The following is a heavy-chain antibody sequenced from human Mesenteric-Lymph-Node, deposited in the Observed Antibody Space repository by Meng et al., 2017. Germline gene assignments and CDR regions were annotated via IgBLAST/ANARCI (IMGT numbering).Heavy chain of an antibody. D-gene: IGHD3-22*01. CDR2: FDPEDGET. Sequence: ASVKVSCKVSGYTLTELSMHWVRQAPGKGLEWMGGFDPEDGETIYAQKFQGRVTMTEDTSTDTAYMELSSLRSEDTAVYYCATGNDSSGYMTQFDYWGQGTLVTGAS. J-gene: IGHJ4*02. CDR1: GYTLTELS. CDR3: ATGNDSSGYMTQFDY. V-gene: IGHV1-24*01.